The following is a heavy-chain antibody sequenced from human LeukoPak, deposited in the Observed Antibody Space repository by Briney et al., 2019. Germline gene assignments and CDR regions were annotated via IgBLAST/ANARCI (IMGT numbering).Heavy chain of an antibody. D-gene: IGHD3-3*01. Sequence: SQTLSLTCGISGDSVSSNSVAWNWIRQSPSRGLEWLGRTYYRSKWDNDYAISVKGRITIKSDTTKNQLSLQLNSVTPEDAAVYYCVRETYNYWSDFTPPYYMDVWGKGTTVTVSS. J-gene: IGHJ6*03. CDR2: TYYRSKWDN. CDR1: GDSVSSNSVA. V-gene: IGHV6-1*01. CDR3: VRETYNYWSDFTPPYYMDV.